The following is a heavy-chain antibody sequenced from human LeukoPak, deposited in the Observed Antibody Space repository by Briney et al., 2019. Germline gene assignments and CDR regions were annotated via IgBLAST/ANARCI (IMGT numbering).Heavy chain of an antibody. CDR2: VYYSGST. V-gene: IGHV4-59*11. CDR3: ARGGGYSLGHYYFDY. CDR1: GGSISSHY. J-gene: IGHJ4*02. Sequence: SETLSLTCSVSGGSISSHYWSWIRQPPGKGLEWIGYVYYSGSTNYNPSLKSRVTISVDTSKNQFSLNLRSVTAADTAVYLCARGGGYSLGHYYFDYWGQGTLVTVSA. D-gene: IGHD5-18*01.